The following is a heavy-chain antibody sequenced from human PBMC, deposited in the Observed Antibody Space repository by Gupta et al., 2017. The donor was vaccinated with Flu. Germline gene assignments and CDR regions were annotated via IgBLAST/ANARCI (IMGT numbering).Heavy chain of an antibody. D-gene: IGHD6-13*01. J-gene: IGHJ5*02. CDR3: ARRFFGSWYVPGGNWFDP. CDR1: Y. CDR2: IYYSATT. Sequence: YWDWIRQPPVKGLEWIGSIYYSATTHYNPPLQSRFTISIDTSKYQFSLKLTSATATDTAVYSCARRFFGSWYVPGGNWFDPWGQGTLVTVSS. V-gene: IGHV4-39*01.